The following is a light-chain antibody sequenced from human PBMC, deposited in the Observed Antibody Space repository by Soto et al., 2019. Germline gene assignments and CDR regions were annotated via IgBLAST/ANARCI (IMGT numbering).Light chain of an antibody. J-gene: IGLJ2*01. CDR2: EVT. CDR1: SGDIGGYNY. V-gene: IGLV2-14*01. CDR3: SSYTRNTTPVV. Sequence: QSVLTQPASVSGSPGQSITISCTGTSGDIGGYNYVSWYQQHPGKAPKLLISEVTNRPSGVSNRFSGSKSGNTASLTISGLLAEDEADYYRSSYTRNTTPVVFGGGTKVTVL.